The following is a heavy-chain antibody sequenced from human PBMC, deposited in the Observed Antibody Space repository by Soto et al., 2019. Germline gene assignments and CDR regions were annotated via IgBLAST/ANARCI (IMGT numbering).Heavy chain of an antibody. J-gene: IGHJ6*02. CDR3: ASDKDRLQLGGNYYYIMDV. D-gene: IGHD3-16*01. Sequence: QVQLEQSGAEMKKPGSSVKVSCKASGGTFRNSAISWVRQAPGQGLEWMGGIMPIFRTPDYAQNFQGRVTIPADEATSTAYMELSGLRSADTAVYYCASDKDRLQLGGNYYYIMDVWGQGTTVTVSS. V-gene: IGHV1-69*12. CDR2: IMPIFRTP. CDR1: GGTFRNSA.